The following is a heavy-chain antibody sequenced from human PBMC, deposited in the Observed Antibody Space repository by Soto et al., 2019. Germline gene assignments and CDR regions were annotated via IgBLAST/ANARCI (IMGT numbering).Heavy chain of an antibody. CDR1: GFTFGDYA. J-gene: IGHJ5*02. CDR2: IRSKAYGGTT. Sequence: HPGGSLRLSCTASGFTFGDYAMSWVRQAPGKGLEWVGFIRSKAYGGTTEYAASVKGRFTISRDDSKSIAYLQMNSLKTEDTAVYYCTRDYCSSTSCYNWFDPWGQGTLVTVSS. CDR3: TRDYCSSTSCYNWFDP. D-gene: IGHD2-2*01. V-gene: IGHV3-49*04.